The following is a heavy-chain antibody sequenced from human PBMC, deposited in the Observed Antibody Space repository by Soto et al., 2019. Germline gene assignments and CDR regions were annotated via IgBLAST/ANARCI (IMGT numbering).Heavy chain of an antibody. CDR3: GRTFRDGLLGLDP. D-gene: IGHD3-16*01. Sequence: GGSLRLSCAASGFTFSSYSLNWVRQAPGKGLEWVSGICHGGTIAYYADSVKGRFTISRDIAKNTLYLQMTSLRAEDAAIYYCGRTFRDGLLGLDPWGQGTLVTVSS. V-gene: IGHV3-23*01. J-gene: IGHJ5*02. CDR1: GFTFSSYS. CDR2: ICHGGTIA.